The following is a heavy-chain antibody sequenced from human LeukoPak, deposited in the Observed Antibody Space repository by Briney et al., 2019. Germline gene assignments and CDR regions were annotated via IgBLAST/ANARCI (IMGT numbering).Heavy chain of an antibody. CDR2: IYPGDSDT. CDR3: ATSNSSSGYQWDY. J-gene: IGHJ4*02. CDR1: GYSFTSYW. D-gene: IGHD6-13*01. Sequence: GESLKISCKGSGYSFTSYWIGWVRQMPGKGLEWMGIIYPGDSDTRYSPSFQGQVTTSADKSISTAYLQWTSLKASDTAMYYCATSNSSSGYQWDYGGQGTLVTVSS. V-gene: IGHV5-51*01.